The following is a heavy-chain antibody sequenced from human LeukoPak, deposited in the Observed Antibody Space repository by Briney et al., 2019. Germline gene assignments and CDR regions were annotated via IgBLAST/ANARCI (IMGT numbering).Heavy chain of an antibody. Sequence: SETLSLTCAVYGGSFSGYYWSWIRQPPGKGLGWIGEINHSGSTNYNPSLKSRVTISVDTSKNQFSLKLSSVTAAETAVYYCARGHREYYYDSSCYYLTDYWGQGTLVTVSS. CDR2: INHSGST. D-gene: IGHD3-22*01. J-gene: IGHJ4*02. V-gene: IGHV4-34*01. CDR3: ARGHREYYYDSSCYYLTDY. CDR1: GGSFSGYY.